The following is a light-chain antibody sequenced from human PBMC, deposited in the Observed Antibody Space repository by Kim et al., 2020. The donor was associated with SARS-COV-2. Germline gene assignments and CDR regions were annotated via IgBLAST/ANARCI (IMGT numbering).Light chain of an antibody. CDR1: QSAGTN. Sequence: EIVMTQSPATLSVSPGERATLSCRASQSAGTNLAWYQHKPGQGPRLLISDSSTRATGIPARFSGSGSGTEFTLTISSLQSEDFALYYCQQYNDWPWTFGPGTKVDIK. CDR3: QQYNDWPWT. CDR2: DSS. V-gene: IGKV3-15*01. J-gene: IGKJ1*01.